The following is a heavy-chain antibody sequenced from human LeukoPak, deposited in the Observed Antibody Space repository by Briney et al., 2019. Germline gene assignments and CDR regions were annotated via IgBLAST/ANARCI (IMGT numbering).Heavy chain of an antibody. D-gene: IGHD4-17*01. CDR1: GDSISSGGYY. CDR2: IFYSGRT. CDR3: AMTSDPHDAFDI. J-gene: IGHJ3*02. V-gene: IGHV4-31*03. Sequence: SETLSLTCSVSGDSISSGGYYWSWIRQFPGKGLEWIGYIFYSGRTYYTPSLKNRVTISVDTSKNQSSLRLTSVTAADTAVYYCAMTSDPHDAFDIWGQGTMVTVSS.